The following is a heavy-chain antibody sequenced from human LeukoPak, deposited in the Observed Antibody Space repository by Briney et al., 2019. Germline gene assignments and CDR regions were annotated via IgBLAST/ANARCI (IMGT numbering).Heavy chain of an antibody. Sequence: GGSLRLSCAASGFTFSNAWMSWVRQAPGKGLEWVGRIKSKTDGGTTDYAAPVKGRFTISRDDSKNTLYLQMNSLKTEDTAVCYCTTGPLGYCSGGSCYHRYYYYYMDVWGKGTTVTVSS. CDR2: IKSKTDGGTT. CDR3: TTGPLGYCSGGSCYHRYYYYYMDV. V-gene: IGHV3-15*01. CDR1: GFTFSNAW. D-gene: IGHD2-15*01. J-gene: IGHJ6*03.